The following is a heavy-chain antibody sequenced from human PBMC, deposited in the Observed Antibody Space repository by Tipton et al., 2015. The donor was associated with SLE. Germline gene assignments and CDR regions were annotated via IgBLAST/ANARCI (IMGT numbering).Heavy chain of an antibody. J-gene: IGHJ4*02. D-gene: IGHD3/OR15-3a*01. CDR3: ARDGLRGIGKFFDY. V-gene: IGHV3-30*02. Sequence: SLRLSCAASGFTVSSYGMHWVRQAPGKGLEWVAFIRYDGSNKYYADSVKGRFTISRDNSKNTLDLQMGSLRAEDTAVYYCARDGLRGIGKFFDYWGQGTLVTVSS. CDR1: GFTVSSYG. CDR2: IRYDGSNK.